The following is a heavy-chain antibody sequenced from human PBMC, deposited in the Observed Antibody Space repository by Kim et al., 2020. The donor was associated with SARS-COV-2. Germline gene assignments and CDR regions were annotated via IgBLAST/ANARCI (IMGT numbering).Heavy chain of an antibody. CDR1: GGTFSRYT. CDR3: TTERHYYGAENYHFYY. J-gene: IGHJ4*01. D-gene: IGHD3-10*01. V-gene: IGHV1-69*13. Sequence: SVKVSCRASGGTFSRYTISWVRQAPGQGLEWMGGIIPIFGTLTYAHKFQRRVTITADESTNTADMELSSLRSEDTAVNYCTTERHYYGAENYHFYYWG. CDR2: IIPIFGTL.